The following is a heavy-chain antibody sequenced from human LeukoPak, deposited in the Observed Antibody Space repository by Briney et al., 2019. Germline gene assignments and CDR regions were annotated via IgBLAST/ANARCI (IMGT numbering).Heavy chain of an antibody. D-gene: IGHD5-24*01. V-gene: IGHV4-39*07. Sequence: SETLSLTCTVSGGSISGSSYYWGWIRQPPGKGLEWIGSIYYSGSTYYNPSLKSRVTISVDTSKNQFSLKLSSVTAADTAVYYCARAYRWLHFDYWGQGTLVTVSS. CDR1: GGSISGSSYY. CDR2: IYYSGST. CDR3: ARAYRWLHFDY. J-gene: IGHJ4*02.